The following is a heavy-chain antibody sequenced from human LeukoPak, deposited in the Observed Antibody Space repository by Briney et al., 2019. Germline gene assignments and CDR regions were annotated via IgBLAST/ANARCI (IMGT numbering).Heavy chain of an antibody. D-gene: IGHD3-10*01. CDR2: ISSSSSYI. V-gene: IGHV3-21*01. CDR3: ARDGSGSYYNPFWFDP. Sequence: GGSLRLSCAASGFTLSSYSMNWVRQAPGKGLEWGSSISSSSSYIYYADSVKGRFTISRANAKNSLYLQMNSLRAEDTAVYYCARDGSGSYYNPFWFDPWGQGTLVTVSS. J-gene: IGHJ5*02. CDR1: GFTLSSYS.